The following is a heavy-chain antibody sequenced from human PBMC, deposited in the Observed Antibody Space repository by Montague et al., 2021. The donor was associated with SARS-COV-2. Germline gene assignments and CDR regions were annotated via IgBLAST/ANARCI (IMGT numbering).Heavy chain of an antibody. CDR3: ARLSNYYGSGSYYPHNYYYYGMDV. J-gene: IGHJ6*02. D-gene: IGHD3-10*01. CDR2: IYYSGST. V-gene: IGHV4-39*01. Sequence: SETLSLTCTVSGGSISSSSYYWGWIRQPPGKGLEWIGSIYYSGSTYYNESLKSRVTISVDTSKNQSSLKLSSVTAADTAVYYCARLSNYYGSGSYYPHNYYYYGMDVWGQGTTVTVSS. CDR1: GGSISSSSYY.